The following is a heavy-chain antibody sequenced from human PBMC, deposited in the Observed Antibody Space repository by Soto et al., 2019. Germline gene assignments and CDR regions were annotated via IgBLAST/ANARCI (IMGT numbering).Heavy chain of an antibody. Sequence: PRLSCAASGITLGRYWMSWVRQVPGSGLEWLGTIKRDSTEKKYVASVKGRFTMSRDNAQNSLYLQMDSLRAEDTAVSYCARGSGYGWWGSVNHYFDYWGHGTLVTVSS. J-gene: IGHJ4*01. CDR3: ARGSGYGWWGSVNHYFDY. V-gene: IGHV3-7*01. CDR1: GITLGRYW. D-gene: IGHD3-10*01. CDR2: IKRDSTEK.